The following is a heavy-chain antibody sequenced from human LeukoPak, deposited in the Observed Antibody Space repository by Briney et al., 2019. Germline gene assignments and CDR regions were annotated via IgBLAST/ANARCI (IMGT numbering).Heavy chain of an antibody. V-gene: IGHV4-59*01. CDR3: ARFPGGAAYRHYYYMDV. D-gene: IGHD2-15*01. J-gene: IGHJ6*03. CDR2: MYYSETA. Sequence: PSETLSLTCTVPGDSMNNYFWTWIRQPPGKGLESIGYMYYSETASYNPSLRGRVTISMDTSKNQFSLSLTAVTAADAAVYYCARFPGGAAYRHYYYMDVWGKGTTVTVSS. CDR1: GDSMNNYF.